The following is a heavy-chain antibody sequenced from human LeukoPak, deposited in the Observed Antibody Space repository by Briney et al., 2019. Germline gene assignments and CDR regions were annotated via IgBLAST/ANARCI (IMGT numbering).Heavy chain of an antibody. Sequence: GGSLRLSCAASGFTFSSYAMRWVRQAPGKGLEWVSAISGSGGSTYYADSVKGRFTISRDNSKNTLYLQMNSLRAEDTAVYYCAKVRGSGSYYKDWGQGTLVTVSS. CDR3: AKVRGSGSYYKD. CDR1: GFTFSSYA. J-gene: IGHJ4*02. V-gene: IGHV3-23*01. CDR2: ISGSGGST. D-gene: IGHD3-10*01.